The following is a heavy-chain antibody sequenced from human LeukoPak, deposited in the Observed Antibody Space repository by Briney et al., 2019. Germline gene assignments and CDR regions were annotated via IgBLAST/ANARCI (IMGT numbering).Heavy chain of an antibody. Sequence: SETLSLTCTVSGASISSYYWSWIRQPPGKGLEWIGYIYYSGSTNYNPSLKSRVTISVDTSKNQFSLKLSSVTAADTAIYYCASVDSLGKTFDYWGQGTLVTVSS. CDR1: GASISSYY. D-gene: IGHD3-16*01. J-gene: IGHJ4*02. CDR2: IYYSGST. V-gene: IGHV4-59*01. CDR3: ASVDSLGKTFDY.